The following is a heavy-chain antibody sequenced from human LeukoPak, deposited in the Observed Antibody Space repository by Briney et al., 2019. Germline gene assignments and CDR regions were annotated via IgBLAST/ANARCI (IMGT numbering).Heavy chain of an antibody. CDR1: GGSISCSLYH. J-gene: IGHJ6*03. CDR3: ARQIVGTSWNYYYSYIDV. Sequence: PSETLSLTCSVSGGSISCSLYHWGWLRQPPGKGLEWIGNVFHSGNTYSSPSLQSRVAFSVDTSKNQFSLKLTSVTATDTAVYYCARQIVGTSWNYYYSYIDVWGKGTSVSVSS. CDR2: VFHSGNT. D-gene: IGHD1-1*01. V-gene: IGHV4-39*01.